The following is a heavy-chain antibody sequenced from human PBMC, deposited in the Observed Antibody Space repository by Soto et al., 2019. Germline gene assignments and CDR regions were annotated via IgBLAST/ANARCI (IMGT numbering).Heavy chain of an antibody. Sequence: SETLSLTCAVYGWSFSGYYWSWIRQPPGKGLEWIGEINHSGSTNYNPSLKSRVTISVDTSKNQFSLKLSSVTAADTAVYYCGRVVGGTGGYTPHFDYWGRGPRFTVS. CDR3: GRVVGGTGGYTPHFDY. J-gene: IGHJ4*02. CDR2: INHSGST. V-gene: IGHV4-34*01. D-gene: IGHD3-16*01. CDR1: GWSFSGYY.